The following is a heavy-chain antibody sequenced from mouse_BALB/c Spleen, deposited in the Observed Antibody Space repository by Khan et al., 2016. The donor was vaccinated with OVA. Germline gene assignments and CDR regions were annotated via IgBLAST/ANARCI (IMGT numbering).Heavy chain of an antibody. CDR2: SYPGSGYT. D-gene: IGHD3-2*02. V-gene: IGHV1-77*01. J-gene: IGHJ3*01. CDR1: GYTFTDYL. Sequence: QGQLQQAGPELVKPGASVKMSCKASGYTFTDYLINWVKQRTGQGLEWIGESYPGSGYTNYNEKFKGKATLTSDKSSNTAYIQLSSLTSEDSAVYFCARAGYGGFAYWGQGTLVTVSA. CDR3: ARAGYGGFAY.